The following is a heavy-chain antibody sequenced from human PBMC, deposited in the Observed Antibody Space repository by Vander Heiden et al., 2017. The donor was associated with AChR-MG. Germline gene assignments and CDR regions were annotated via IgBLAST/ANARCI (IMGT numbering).Heavy chain of an antibody. V-gene: IGHV4-39*01. J-gene: IGHJ6*03. CDR3: ARHSGCSSTSCYAAYYYYMDV. CDR1: GGSISSSSYY. Sequence: QLQLQESGPGLVKPSETLSLTCTVSGGSISSSSYYWGWIRQPPGKGLEWIGSIYYSGSTYYNPSLKSRVTISVDTSKNQFSLKLSSVTAADTAVYYCARHSGCSSTSCYAAYYYYMDVWGKGTTVTVSS. CDR2: IYYSGST. D-gene: IGHD2-2*01.